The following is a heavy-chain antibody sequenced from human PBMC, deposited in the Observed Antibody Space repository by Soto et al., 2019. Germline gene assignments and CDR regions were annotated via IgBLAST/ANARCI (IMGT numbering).Heavy chain of an antibody. J-gene: IGHJ6*02. CDR1: GGSVSSGSYY. D-gene: IGHD5-18*01. CDR3: ARGKYTAMRIGFYYYGMDV. Sequence: QVQLQESGPGLVKPSETLSLTCTVSGGSVSSGSYYWSWIRQPPGKGLEWIGHIYYSGSTKYNPPLRRRVNISVDTSKNQFSLKLSSVTAADTAVYYCARGKYTAMRIGFYYYGMDVWGQGTTVTVSS. V-gene: IGHV4-61*01. CDR2: IYYSGST.